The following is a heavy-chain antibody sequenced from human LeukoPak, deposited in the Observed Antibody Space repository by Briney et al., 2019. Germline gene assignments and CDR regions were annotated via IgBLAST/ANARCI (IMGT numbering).Heavy chain of an antibody. Sequence: PSQTLSLTCAVSGGSISSGGYSWSWIRQPPGKGLEWIGYIYHSGSTYYNPSLKSRVTISVDRSKNQFSLKLSSVTAADTAVYYCARDYYYDSSGNGAFDIWGQGTMVTVSS. V-gene: IGHV4-30-2*01. CDR2: IYHSGST. J-gene: IGHJ3*02. D-gene: IGHD3-22*01. CDR1: GGSISSGGYS. CDR3: ARDYYYDSSGNGAFDI.